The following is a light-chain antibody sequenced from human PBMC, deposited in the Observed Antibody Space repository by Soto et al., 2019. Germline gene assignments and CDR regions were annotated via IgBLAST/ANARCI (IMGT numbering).Light chain of an antibody. J-gene: IGKJ4*01. Sequence: IVLAQSPATLSLSPGERATLSCRASQSVVNYLAWYQQKPGQTPRLLIYDASNRATGIPARFSGSGSGTDFTLTISSLEPEDFAVYYGQQRSIWPLTFGGGTKVEIK. CDR3: QQRSIWPLT. CDR1: QSVVNY. CDR2: DAS. V-gene: IGKV3-11*01.